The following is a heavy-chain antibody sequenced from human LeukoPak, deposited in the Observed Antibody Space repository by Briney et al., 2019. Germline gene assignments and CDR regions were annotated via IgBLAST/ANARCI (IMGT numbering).Heavy chain of an antibody. V-gene: IGHV4-59*08. J-gene: IGHJ4*02. CDR3: ARYGITIVRGGKYYFDS. CDR1: GGSISGDF. D-gene: IGHD3-10*01. CDR2: IHYSGTT. Sequence: PSETLSLTCTVSGGSISGDFWSWIRQPPGKGLEWIGYIHYSGTTNYNPSLNSRVTISVDTSKNQFSLRLSSVTAADTAAYYCARYGITIVRGGKYYFDSWGQGTLVTVSS.